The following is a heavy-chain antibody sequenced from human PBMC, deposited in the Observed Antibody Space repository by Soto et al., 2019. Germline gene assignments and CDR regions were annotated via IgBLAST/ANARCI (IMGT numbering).Heavy chain of an antibody. CDR2: ISYAGNNK. V-gene: IGHV3-30-3*01. Sequence: QVQLVESGGGVVQPGRSLRLSCAASGFTFSNYAMYWVRQAPGKGLEWVAGISYAGNNKYYADSGKGRFTISRDNSKNTLSLPMNSLRAEDTAVYYCAGAGCDGGTCYTLVGLRYGMDVWGQGTTVTVSS. J-gene: IGHJ6*02. CDR3: AGAGCDGGTCYTLVGLRYGMDV. CDR1: GFTFSNYA. D-gene: IGHD2-15*01.